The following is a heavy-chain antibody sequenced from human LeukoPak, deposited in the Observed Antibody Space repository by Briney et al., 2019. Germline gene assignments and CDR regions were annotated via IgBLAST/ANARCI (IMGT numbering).Heavy chain of an antibody. J-gene: IGHJ5*02. CDR2: INPNSGGT. V-gene: IGHV1-2*02. CDR3: ARDSRYYYDSSGYSSNWFDP. Sequence: ASVKVSCKASGYTFTGYYMHWVRQAPGQGLEWMGWINPNSGGTNYAQKVQGRVTMTRDTSISTAYMELSRLRSDDTAVYYCARDSRYYYDSSGYSSNWFDPWGQGTLVTVSS. D-gene: IGHD3-22*01. CDR1: GYTFTGYY.